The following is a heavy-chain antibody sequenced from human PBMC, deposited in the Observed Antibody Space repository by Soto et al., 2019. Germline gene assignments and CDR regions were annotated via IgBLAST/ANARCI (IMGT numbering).Heavy chain of an antibody. CDR2: LYPGDSDT. J-gene: IGHJ4*02. CDR3: ASESSGSYAGYYVDY. CDR1: GYSLSCYW. V-gene: IGHV5-51*01. D-gene: IGHD1-26*01. Sequence: GESLKISRKGSGYSLSCYWIGWVRPMPGKGREWMRFLYPGDSDTRYSLSLHGQVTIPADKTLSTAYLQSSSQKASDPAMQPLASESSGSYAGYYVDYWGRGRLVTVSS.